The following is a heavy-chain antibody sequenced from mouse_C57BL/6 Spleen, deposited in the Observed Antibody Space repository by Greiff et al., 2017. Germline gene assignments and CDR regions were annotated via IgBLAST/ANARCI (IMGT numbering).Heavy chain of an antibody. CDR3: ARPSITTVVAPFDY. J-gene: IGHJ2*01. CDR2: ISGGGGNT. V-gene: IGHV5-9*01. D-gene: IGHD1-1*01. Sequence: EVQGVESGGGLVKPGGSLKLSCAASGFTFSSYTMSWVRQTPEKRLEWVATISGGGGNTYYPDSVKGRFTISRDNAKNTLYLQMSSLRSEDTALYYCARPSITTVVAPFDYWGQGTTLTVSS. CDR1: GFTFSSYT.